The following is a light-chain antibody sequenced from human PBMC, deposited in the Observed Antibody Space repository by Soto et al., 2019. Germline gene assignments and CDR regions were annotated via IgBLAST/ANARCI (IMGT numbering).Light chain of an antibody. J-gene: IGKJ1*01. CDR1: QSISNH. CDR2: AAS. Sequence: DIQMTKSPSSLSASVEDRVIITCRASQSISNHLNWYQQKPGKAPKLLIYAASTLQSGVPSRFSGSGSGTEFTLTISSLQPDDVATYYCQQYNDYSWTFGQGTKVDIK. CDR3: QQYNDYSWT. V-gene: IGKV1-39*01.